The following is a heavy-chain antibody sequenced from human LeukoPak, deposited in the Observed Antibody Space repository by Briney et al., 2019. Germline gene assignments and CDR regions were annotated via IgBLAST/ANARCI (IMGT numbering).Heavy chain of an antibody. CDR3: ARSVDYGGWNYFDY. CDR2: IIPIFGTA. D-gene: IGHD4-17*01. J-gene: IGHJ4*02. CDR1: VGTFSSYA. Sequence: ASVKVSCKASVGTFSSYAISWVRQAPGQGHEWMGGIIPIFGTANYAQKFQGRVTITADESTSTAYMELSSLRSEDTAVYYRARSVDYGGWNYFDYWGQGTLVTVSS. V-gene: IGHV1-69*13.